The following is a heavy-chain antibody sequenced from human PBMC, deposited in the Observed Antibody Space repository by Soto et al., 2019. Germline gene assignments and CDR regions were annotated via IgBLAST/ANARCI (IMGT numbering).Heavy chain of an antibody. CDR3: AKQNGYGGKSELEY. CDR1: GFTFSSYA. V-gene: IGHV3-23*01. J-gene: IGHJ4*02. D-gene: IGHD2-15*01. CDR2: ISGSGGST. Sequence: EVQLLESGGGLVQPGGSLRLSCAASGFTFSSYAMSWVRQAPGKGLEWVSAISGSGGSTYYADSVKGRFTNSRDNTKNTLYLQMNSLRAENTAVYYCAKQNGYGGKSELEYWGQGTLVTVSS.